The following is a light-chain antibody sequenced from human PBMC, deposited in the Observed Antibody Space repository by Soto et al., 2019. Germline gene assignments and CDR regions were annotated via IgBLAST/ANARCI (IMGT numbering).Light chain of an antibody. V-gene: IGLV2-14*01. J-gene: IGLJ3*02. CDR3: SSYTSSNTWV. CDR1: SSDVGDYNY. Sequence: QSALTQPASVSGSPGQSITISCTGTSSDVGDYNYVSWYQQHPGKAPKLMIYEVTNRPSGVSNRFSGSKSGNTASLTISGLKAEDEDDYYCSSYTSSNTWVFGGGTKLTVL. CDR2: EVT.